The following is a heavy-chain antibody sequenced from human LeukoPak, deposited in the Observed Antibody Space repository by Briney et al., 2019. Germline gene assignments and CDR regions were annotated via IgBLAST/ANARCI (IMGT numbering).Heavy chain of an antibody. CDR3: AKVERYGDYVHYYSGMDV. J-gene: IGHJ6*02. CDR1: GFTFSSYG. CDR2: ISYDGSNK. Sequence: GRSLRLSCAASGFTFSSYGMHWVRQAPGKGLEWVAVISYDGSNKYYADSVKGRFTISRDNSKNTLYLQMNSLRGEDTAVYYCAKVERYGDYVHYYSGMDVWGQGTTVTVSS. V-gene: IGHV3-30*18. D-gene: IGHD4-17*01.